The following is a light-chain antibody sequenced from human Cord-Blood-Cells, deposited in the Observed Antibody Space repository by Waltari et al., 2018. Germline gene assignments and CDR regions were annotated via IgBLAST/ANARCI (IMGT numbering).Light chain of an antibody. CDR3: QQRSNWPPIT. J-gene: IGKJ5*01. Sequence: SVSGSPGQSVTISCRASQSVSSYLAWYQQKPGQAPRLLIYDASNRATGIPARFSGSGSGTDFTLTISSLEPEDFAVYYCQQRSNWPPITFGQGTRLEIK. V-gene: IGKV3-11*01. CDR1: QSVSSY. CDR2: DAS.